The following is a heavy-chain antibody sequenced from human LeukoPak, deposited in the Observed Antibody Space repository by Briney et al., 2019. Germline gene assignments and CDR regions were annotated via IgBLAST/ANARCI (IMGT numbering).Heavy chain of an antibody. Sequence: GRSLRLSCAASGFTFSSYAMHWVRQAPGKGLEWVAVISYDGSNKYYADSVKGRFTISRDNSRNTLYLQMNSLRAEDTAVYYCARGGRSGYYYDSSGYYLAYFDYWGQGTLVTVSS. CDR3: ARGGRSGYYYDSSGYYLAYFDY. D-gene: IGHD3-22*01. V-gene: IGHV3-30-3*01. CDR2: ISYDGSNK. CDR1: GFTFSSYA. J-gene: IGHJ4*02.